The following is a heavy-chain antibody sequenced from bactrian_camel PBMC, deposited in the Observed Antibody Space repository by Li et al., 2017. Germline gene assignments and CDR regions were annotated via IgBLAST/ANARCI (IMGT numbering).Heavy chain of an antibody. CDR2: IGLHGLT. J-gene: IGHJ4*01. CDR1: GYAGGAYC. D-gene: IGHD2*01. Sequence: VQLVESGGGSVQAGGSLRLSCAAGGYAGGAYCMAWFRQVPGKEREGVGNIGLHGLTTYADSMKGRFTISRGNAKTTLYLEMNNLTPEDAATYYCAAAPSRGGYCYSLFSRDYTYWGQGTQVTVS. CDR3: AAAPSRGGYCYSLFSRDYTY. V-gene: IGHV3S55*01.